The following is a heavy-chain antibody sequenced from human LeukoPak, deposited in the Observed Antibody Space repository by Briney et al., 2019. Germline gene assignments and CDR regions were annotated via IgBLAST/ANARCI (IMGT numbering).Heavy chain of an antibody. CDR1: GGSISSGGYY. D-gene: IGHD2-15*01. V-gene: IGHV4-30-4*08. CDR3: ARDCSGGSCYGAFDI. Sequence: SETLSLTCTVSGGSISSGGYYWSWIRQHPGKGLEWIGYIYYSGSTYYNPSLKSRITISVDTSENRFSLKLSSVTATDTAVYYCARDCSGGSCYGAFDIWGQGTMVTVSS. CDR2: IYYSGST. J-gene: IGHJ3*02.